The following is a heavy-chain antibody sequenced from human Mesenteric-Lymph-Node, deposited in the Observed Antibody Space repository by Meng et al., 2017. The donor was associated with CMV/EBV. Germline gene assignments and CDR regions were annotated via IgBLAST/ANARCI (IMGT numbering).Heavy chain of an antibody. CDR3: ARPFPSWQSPRLDPFGA. D-gene: IGHD6-19*01. Sequence: LRLRGSGQGQGKPSATLSLTCTVSGDSISSFYYWGWIRQPPGRGLEWIGSVHYTGSTYYSPSLKSRVTVSVDTSKNQFSLRLTSVTAADTAVYYCARPFPSWQSPRLDPFGAWGQGTLVTVSS. J-gene: IGHJ5*02. CDR1: GDSISSFYY. CDR2: VHYTGST. V-gene: IGHV4-39*01.